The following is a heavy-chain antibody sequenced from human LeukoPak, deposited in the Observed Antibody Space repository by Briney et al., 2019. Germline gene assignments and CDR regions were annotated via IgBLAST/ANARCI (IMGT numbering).Heavy chain of an antibody. D-gene: IGHD6-13*01. Sequence: SVKASCKASGYTFTTYGISWVRQAPGQGLEWMGGIIPIFGTANYAQKFQGRVTITADESTSTAYMELSSLRSEDTAVYYCARLFSSSSWYSGWGQGTLVTVSS. CDR1: GYTFTTYG. CDR3: ARLFSSSSWYSG. CDR2: IIPIFGTA. J-gene: IGHJ4*02. V-gene: IGHV1-69*13.